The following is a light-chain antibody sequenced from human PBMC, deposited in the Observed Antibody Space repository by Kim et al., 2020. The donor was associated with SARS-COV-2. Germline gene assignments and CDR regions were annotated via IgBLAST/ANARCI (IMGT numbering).Light chain of an antibody. CDR3: QSYDSSLTGSLV. V-gene: IGLV1-40*01. CDR1: SSNIGAGFD. J-gene: IGLJ1*01. Sequence: QSVLTQPPSVSGAPGQRVTISCTGSSSNIGAGFDVHWYQQLPGAAPKLLIYGNINRPSGVPDRFSGSKSATSASLAITGLQAEDEADYYCQSYDSSLTGSLVFGTGTKVTVL. CDR2: GNI.